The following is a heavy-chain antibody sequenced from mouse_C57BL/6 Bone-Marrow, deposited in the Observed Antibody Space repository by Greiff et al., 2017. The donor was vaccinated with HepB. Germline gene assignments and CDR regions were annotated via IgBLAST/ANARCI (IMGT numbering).Heavy chain of an antibody. J-gene: IGHJ2*01. CDR2: ISDGGSYT. CDR3: ARDGIITTLFDY. Sequence: EVQRVESGGGLVKPGGSLKLSCAASGFTFSSYAMSWVRQTPEKRLEWVATISDGGSYTYYPDNVKGRFTISRDNAKNNLYLQMSHLKSEDTAMYYCARDGIITTLFDYWGQGTTLTVSS. V-gene: IGHV5-4*01. CDR1: GFTFSSYA. D-gene: IGHD2-4*01.